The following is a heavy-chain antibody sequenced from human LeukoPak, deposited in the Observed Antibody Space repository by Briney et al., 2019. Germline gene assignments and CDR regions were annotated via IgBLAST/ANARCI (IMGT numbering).Heavy chain of an antibody. CDR3: ARDWGSGWYLGYYGMDV. CDR1: GYTFTNYA. V-gene: IGHV1-3*01. Sequence: ASVKVSCKASGYTFTNYAIHWVRQAPGQRLEWMGWVNAGDGNTMYSQRFQGRVTITRDASASTAYMDLNSLRSEDTAVYYCARDWGSGWYLGYYGMDVWGQGTTVTVSS. J-gene: IGHJ6*02. D-gene: IGHD6-19*01. CDR2: VNAGDGNT.